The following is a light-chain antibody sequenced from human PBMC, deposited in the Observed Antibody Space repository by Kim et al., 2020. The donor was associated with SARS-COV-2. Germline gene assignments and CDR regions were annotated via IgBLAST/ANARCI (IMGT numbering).Light chain of an antibody. CDR1: QSISTW. CDR2: DAS. CDR3: QQYTSYYT. J-gene: IGKJ2*01. Sequence: LSASIGDRVTITCRASQSISTWLAWYQQKAGKAPKLLIYDASSLESGVPSRFSGSGSGTEFTLTISSLQPDDSATYYCQQYTSYYTFGQGTKLEI. V-gene: IGKV1-5*01.